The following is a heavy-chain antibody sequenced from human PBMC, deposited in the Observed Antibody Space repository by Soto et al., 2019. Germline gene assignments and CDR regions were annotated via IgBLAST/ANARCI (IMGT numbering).Heavy chain of an antibody. CDR1: GFTFSSYA. CDR2: ISGSGGST. J-gene: IGHJ4*02. Sequence: GGSLRLSCAASGFTFSSYAMSWVRQAPGKGLEWVSAISGSGGSTYYADSVKGRFTISRDNSKNTLYLQMNSLRAEDTAVYYCAKDAPSGGSSSWYDWVGYWGQGTLVTVSS. D-gene: IGHD6-13*01. V-gene: IGHV3-23*01. CDR3: AKDAPSGGSSSWYDWVGY.